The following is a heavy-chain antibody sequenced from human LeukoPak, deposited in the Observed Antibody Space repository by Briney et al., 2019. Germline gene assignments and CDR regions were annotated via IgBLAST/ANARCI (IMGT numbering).Heavy chain of an antibody. CDR1: GYTFTSYG. CDR2: INPNSGGT. D-gene: IGHD5-12*01. CDR3: ARLWNTGYIIYFDS. V-gene: IGHV1-2*02. Sequence: ASVKVSCKASGYTFTSYGISWVRQAPGQGLEWMGWINPNSGGTNFAQKFRGRVTMTRDTSISTAFMELSRLTSDDTAVYYCARLWNTGYIIYFDSWGQGALVTVSS. J-gene: IGHJ4*02.